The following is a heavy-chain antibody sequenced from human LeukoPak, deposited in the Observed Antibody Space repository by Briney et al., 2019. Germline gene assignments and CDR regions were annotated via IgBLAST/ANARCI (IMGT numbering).Heavy chain of an antibody. CDR2: INSDGSIT. J-gene: IGHJ4*02. CDR3: ARVTGLPNLDY. CDR1: GFTFSNLW. D-gene: IGHD4-11*01. V-gene: IGHV3-74*01. Sequence: GGSLRLSCSGSGFTFSNLWMQWVRQAPGKGLVWVSRINSDGSITNYADSVKGRFTISRDNAKNTLYLQMNSLRAEDAAVYYCARVTGLPNLDYWGQGALVTVSS.